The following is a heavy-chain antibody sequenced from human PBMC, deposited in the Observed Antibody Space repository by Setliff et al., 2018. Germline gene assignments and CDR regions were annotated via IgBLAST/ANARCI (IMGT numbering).Heavy chain of an antibody. V-gene: IGHV1-69*06. CDR3: ARDSVTLGQLERRGGFRYYDMDV. CDR2: ITPIFETA. CDR1: GGTLSGYA. J-gene: IGHJ6*02. Sequence: PVKVSCKASGGTLSGYAFSWVRQAPGQGLEWVGGITPIFETAHYAQKFQDRVTITADKSTSTVYMELNSLISEDTAVYLCARDSVTLGQLERRGGFRYYDMDVWGQGTTVTVSS. D-gene: IGHD1-1*01.